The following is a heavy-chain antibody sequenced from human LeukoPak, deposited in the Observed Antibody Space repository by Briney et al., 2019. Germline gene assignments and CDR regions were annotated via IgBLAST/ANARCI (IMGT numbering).Heavy chain of an antibody. CDR1: GGSISSGGYY. V-gene: IGHV4-30-2*01. CDR2: IYHSGST. J-gene: IGHJ3*02. D-gene: IGHD1-26*01. Sequence: PSETLSLTCTVSGGSISSGGYYWSWIRQPPGKGLEWIGYIYHSGSTYYNPSLKSRVTISVDRSKNQFSLKLSSVTAADTAVYYCARVPKFKVGATFLYGSPMPRDAFDIWGQGTMVTVSS. CDR3: ARVPKFKVGATFLYGSPMPRDAFDI.